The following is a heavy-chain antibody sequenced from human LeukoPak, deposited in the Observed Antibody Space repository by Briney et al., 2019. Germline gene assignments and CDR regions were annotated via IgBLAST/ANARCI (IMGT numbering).Heavy chain of an antibody. V-gene: IGHV4-4*07. CDR2: IYTSGST. CDR1: GGSISSYY. Sequence: SETLSLTCTVSGGSISSYYWSWIRQPAGKGLEWIGRIYTSGSTNHNPSLKSRVTMSVDTSKNQFSLKLSSVTAADTAVYYCAREGEIIWFGEFTFDYWGQGTLVTVSS. J-gene: IGHJ4*02. D-gene: IGHD3-10*01. CDR3: AREGEIIWFGEFTFDY.